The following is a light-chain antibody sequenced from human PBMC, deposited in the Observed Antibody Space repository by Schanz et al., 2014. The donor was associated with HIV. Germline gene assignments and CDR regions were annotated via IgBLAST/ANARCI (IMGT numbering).Light chain of an antibody. V-gene: IGKV3-15*01. CDR2: GAS. J-gene: IGKJ1*01. CDR3: QQYGDSPGT. Sequence: EIVMTQSPGTLSVSPGERATLSCRASQTVSNNLAWYQQKPGQAPRLLIYGASTRVTGIPARFSGSGSGTEFTLTISSMQAEDFAVYYCQQYGDSPGTFGQGTKVEVK. CDR1: QTVSNN.